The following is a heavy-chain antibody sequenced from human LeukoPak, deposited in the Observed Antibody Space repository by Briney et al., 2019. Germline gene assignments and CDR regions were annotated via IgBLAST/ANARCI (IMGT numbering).Heavy chain of an antibody. CDR3: ARGQITIFGVVTRTRREFDY. CDR1: GYTFTSYD. D-gene: IGHD3-3*01. Sequence: GASVKVSCKASGYTFTSYDINWVRQATGQGLEWMGWMNPNSGNTGYAQKFQGRVTMTRNTSISTAYMELSSLRSEDTAVYYCARGQITIFGVVTRTRREFDYWGQGTLVTVSS. J-gene: IGHJ4*02. CDR2: MNPNSGNT. V-gene: IGHV1-8*01.